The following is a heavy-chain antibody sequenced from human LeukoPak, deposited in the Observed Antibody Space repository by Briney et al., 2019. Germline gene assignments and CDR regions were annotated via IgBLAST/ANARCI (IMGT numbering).Heavy chain of an antibody. D-gene: IGHD3-3*01. J-gene: IGHJ4*02. CDR1: GFTFSTFA. Sequence: GGSLRLSCAASGFTFSTFATSWVRQDPGRGLEWVSSITGAGDTTYYPESVKGRFTISRDNSKNTLYLQMNSLRVEDTALYFCVRDRNYYEALQRSYWGQGTLVTVSS. V-gene: IGHV3-23*01. CDR3: VRDRNYYEALQRSY. CDR2: ITGAGDTT.